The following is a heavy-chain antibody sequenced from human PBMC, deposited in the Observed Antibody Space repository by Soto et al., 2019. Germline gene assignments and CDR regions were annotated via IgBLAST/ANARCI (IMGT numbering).Heavy chain of an antibody. D-gene: IGHD6-13*01. J-gene: IGHJ4*02. CDR3: ASGSYSSSWYWILFDY. CDR2: ISYDGSNK. V-gene: IGHV3-30-3*01. Sequence: TGGSLRLSCAASGFTFSSYAMHWVRQAPGKGLEWVAVISYDGSNKYYADSVKGRFTISRDNSKNTLYLQMNRLRAEDTAVYYCASGSYSSSWYWILFDYWGQGTLVTVSS. CDR1: GFTFSSYA.